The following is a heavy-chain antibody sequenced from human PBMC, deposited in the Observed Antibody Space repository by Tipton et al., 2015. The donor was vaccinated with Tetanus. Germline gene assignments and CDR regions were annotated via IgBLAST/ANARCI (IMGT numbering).Heavy chain of an antibody. CDR3: ARMQRYGMDV. J-gene: IGHJ6*02. V-gene: IGHV4-4*07. Sequence: LRLSCTVSGGSITSNYWTWIRQPAGKGLEWIGRIYAPGITNYNPSLKSRVSMSVDTSKNQFSLKLSSVTAADSAVYYCARMQRYGMDVWGQGTTVTVSS. D-gene: IGHD6-25*01. CDR2: IYAPGIT. CDR1: GGSITSNY.